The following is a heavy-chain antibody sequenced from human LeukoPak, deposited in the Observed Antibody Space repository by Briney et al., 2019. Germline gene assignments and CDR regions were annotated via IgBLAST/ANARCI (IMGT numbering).Heavy chain of an antibody. V-gene: IGHV3-23*01. CDR3: AKGYSSGWTPFDY. CDR1: GLIFRGHA. CDR2: IGDSGEIE. J-gene: IGHJ4*02. Sequence: GGSLRLSCEASGLIFRGHAVSWVRQAPGKGLEWVSGIGDSGEIERYADSVKGRFTISRDNFRNTVYLEMRSLRPEDTAVYYCAKGYSSGWTPFDYWGQGTQVTVSS. D-gene: IGHD6-19*01.